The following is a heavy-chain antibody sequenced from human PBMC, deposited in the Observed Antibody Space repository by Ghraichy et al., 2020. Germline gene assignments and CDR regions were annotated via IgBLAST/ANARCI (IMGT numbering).Heavy chain of an antibody. CDR2: ITDKGGST. D-gene: IGHD3-3*01. Sequence: GGSLRLSCAASGFTFSSYAMSWVRQAPGKGLEWVSSITDKGGSTYYADFVKGRFTISRDNSKNTLLLQMSSPRAEDTAAYYCASPEYDFWSGYYIGRGAFDIWGQGTMVIVSS. V-gene: IGHV3-23*01. CDR3: ASPEYDFWSGYYIGRGAFDI. CDR1: GFTFSSYA. J-gene: IGHJ3*02.